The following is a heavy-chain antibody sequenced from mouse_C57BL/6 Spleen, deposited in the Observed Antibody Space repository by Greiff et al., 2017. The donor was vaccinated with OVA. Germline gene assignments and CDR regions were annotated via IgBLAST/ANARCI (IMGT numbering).Heavy chain of an antibody. D-gene: IGHD2-2*01. CDR3: TRGGIYYGYDYFDY. Sequence: EVKLMESGEGLVKPGGSLKLSCAASGFTFSSYAMSWVRQTPEKRLEWVAYISSGGDYIYYADTVKGRFTISRDNARNTLYLQMSSLKSEDTAMYYCTRGGIYYGYDYFDYWGQGTTLTVSS. CDR1: GFTFSSYA. V-gene: IGHV5-9-1*02. CDR2: ISSGGDYI. J-gene: IGHJ2*01.